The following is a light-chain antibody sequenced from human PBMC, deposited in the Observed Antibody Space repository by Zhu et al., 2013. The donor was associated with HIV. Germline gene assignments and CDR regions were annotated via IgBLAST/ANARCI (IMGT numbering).Light chain of an antibody. CDR3: QQSYSVPLS. Sequence: DIQLTQSPSSLSASVGDRVTITCRASQPINTYLNWYQQKPGMAPVLLIYAASVLQSEVPSRFTGGGSGTDFTLTITGLQPDDSASYYCQQSYSVPLSFGGGTKVEI. CDR1: QPINTY. J-gene: IGKJ4*01. CDR2: AAS. V-gene: IGKV1-39*01.